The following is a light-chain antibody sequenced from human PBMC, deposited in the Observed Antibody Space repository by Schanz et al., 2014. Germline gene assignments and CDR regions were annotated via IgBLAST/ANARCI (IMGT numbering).Light chain of an antibody. J-gene: IGLJ2*01. V-gene: IGLV2-14*01. Sequence: QSALTQPPSASGSPGQSVTISCTGTSSDVGGYNYVSWYQQHPGKAPKLMIYDVSNRPSGVSYRFSGSKSGNTASLTISGLQAEDEADYYCSSYTSSSTLVFGGGTKVTVL. CDR1: SSDVGGYNY. CDR3: SSYTSSSTLV. CDR2: DVS.